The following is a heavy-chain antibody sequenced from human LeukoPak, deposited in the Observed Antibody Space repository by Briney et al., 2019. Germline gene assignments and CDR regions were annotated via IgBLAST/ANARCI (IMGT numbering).Heavy chain of an antibody. V-gene: IGHV4-34*01. CDR3: ARGLDYYDSSGYYDY. J-gene: IGHJ4*02. CDR2: INHSGST. CDR1: GGSFSGYY. D-gene: IGHD3-22*01. Sequence: ASEPLSLTCAVYGGSFSGYYWRWLRQPPGKGLEWIGEINHSGSTNYNPSLKSRVTISVDTSKNQFSLKLSSVTAADTAVYYCARGLDYYDSSGYYDYWGQGNLVTVSS.